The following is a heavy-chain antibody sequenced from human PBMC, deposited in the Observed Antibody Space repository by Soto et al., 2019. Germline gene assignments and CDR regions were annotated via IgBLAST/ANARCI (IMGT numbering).Heavy chain of an antibody. CDR3: AHISRGYAYSFDH. CDR2: IFWADDK. Sequence: QITLKESGPALVRPTQTLTLTCSFSGFSLTTRGVAVGWIRQPPGKALEWLALIFWADDKRYSPSLRSRLTITEDTPKYQVVLIMTNLDPGDPSTYYGAHISRGYAYSFDHRGQGTLGTVSA. CDR1: GFSLTTRGVA. D-gene: IGHD5-12*01. J-gene: IGHJ4*02. V-gene: IGHV2-5*02.